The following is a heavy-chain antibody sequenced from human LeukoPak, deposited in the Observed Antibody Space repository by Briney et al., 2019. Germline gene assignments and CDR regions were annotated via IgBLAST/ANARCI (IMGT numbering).Heavy chain of an antibody. CDR2: IYYSGST. D-gene: IGHD3-22*01. V-gene: IGHV4-31*03. CDR3: ARGQYYYDSSGYADAFDI. CDR1: GGSISSGGYY. J-gene: IGHJ3*02. Sequence: SQTLPLTCTVSGGSISSGGYYWSWIRQHPGKGLEWIGYIYYSGSTYYNPSLKSRVTISVDTSKNQFSLKLSSVTAADTAVYYCARGQYYYDSSGYADAFDIWGQGTMVTVSS.